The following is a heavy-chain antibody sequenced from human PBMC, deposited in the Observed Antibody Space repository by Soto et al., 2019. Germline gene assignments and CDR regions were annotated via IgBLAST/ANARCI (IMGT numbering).Heavy chain of an antibody. CDR3: ARGVAGVRGYYYYGMDV. J-gene: IGHJ6*02. V-gene: IGHV3-53*01. CDR2: IYSGGST. Sequence: EVQLEESGGGLIQPGGSLRLSCAASGFTVSSNYMSWVRQAPGKGLEWVSVIYSGGSTYYADSVKGRFTISRDNSKNTLYLQMNSLRAEDTAVYYCARGVAGVRGYYYYGMDVWGQVTTVTVSS. CDR1: GFTVSSNY. D-gene: IGHD6-19*01.